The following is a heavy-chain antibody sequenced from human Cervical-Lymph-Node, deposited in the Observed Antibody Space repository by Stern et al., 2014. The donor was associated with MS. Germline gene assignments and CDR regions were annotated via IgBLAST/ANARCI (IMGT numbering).Heavy chain of an antibody. J-gene: IGHJ4*02. D-gene: IGHD3-9*01. CDR2: IIPLFGTA. V-gene: IGHV1-69*01. CDR3: ARGWSYDILTGYSY. Sequence: MQLVESGAEVKKPGSSVKVSCKASGGIFRNYAISWLRQAPGQGLEWMGGIIPLFGTANYAQKFQGRVTITADESTSTAYMELSSLRFEDTAVYYCARGWSYDILTGYSYWGQGTLVTVSS. CDR1: GGIFRNYA.